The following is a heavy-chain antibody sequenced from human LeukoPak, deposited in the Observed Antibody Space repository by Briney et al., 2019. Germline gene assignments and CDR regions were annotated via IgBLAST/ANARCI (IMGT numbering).Heavy chain of an antibody. J-gene: IGHJ4*02. D-gene: IGHD2-2*01. CDR3: ARDMGYCSSSNCYTYYLDY. V-gene: IGHV3-48*03. Sequence: PRGSPRLSCVASGFTFSRFEMNWVCQAPGKGLEWVSYISGSGSSIYYADSVKGRFTISRDNAKNSLYPQMNSLRGEDTAVYYCARDMGYCSSSNCYTYYLDYWGQGTLLTVSS. CDR1: GFTFSRFE. CDR2: ISGSGSSI.